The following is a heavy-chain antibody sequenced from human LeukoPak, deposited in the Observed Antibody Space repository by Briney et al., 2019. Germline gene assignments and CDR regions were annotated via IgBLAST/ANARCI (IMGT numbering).Heavy chain of an antibody. V-gene: IGHV5-51*01. J-gene: IGHJ6*02. CDR1: GYSFTSYW. CDR2: IYPGDSDT. D-gene: IGHD2-2*02. Sequence: GESLKISCKGSGYSFTSYWIGWVRQMPGKGLEWMGIIYPGDSDTRYSPSFQGQVTISADKSISTAYLQWSSLKASDTAMYYCARYFVVVPAAIPTVNYYYYGMDVWGQGTTVTVSS. CDR3: ARYFVVVPAAIPTVNYYYYGMDV.